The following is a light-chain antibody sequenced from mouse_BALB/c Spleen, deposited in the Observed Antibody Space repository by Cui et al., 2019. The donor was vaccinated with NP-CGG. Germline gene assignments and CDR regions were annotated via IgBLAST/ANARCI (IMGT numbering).Light chain of an antibody. Sequence: QPFVTKKPALTTSPGETVTLTCRSSTGAVTTSNYANWVQEKPDHLFTGLIGGTNNRAPGVPARFSGSLIGDKAALTITGAQTEDEAIYFCALWYSNHWVFGGGTKLTVL. CDR3: ALWYSNHWV. V-gene: IGLV1*01. J-gene: IGLJ1*01. CDR1: TGAVTTSNY. CDR2: GTN.